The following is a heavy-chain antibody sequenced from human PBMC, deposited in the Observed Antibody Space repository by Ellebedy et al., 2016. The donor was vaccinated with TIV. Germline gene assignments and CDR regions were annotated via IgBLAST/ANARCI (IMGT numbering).Heavy chain of an antibody. CDR2: ISYDGSNK. D-gene: IGHD2-21*02. Sequence: GGSLRLSXAASGFTFSSYAMHWVRQAPGKGLEWVAVISYDGSNKYYADSVKGRFTISRDNSKNTLYLQMNSLRAEDTAVYYCARIYRGPDALAYCGGDCYPYYYYYGMDVWGQGTTVTVSS. V-gene: IGHV3-30-3*01. CDR1: GFTFSSYA. CDR3: ARIYRGPDALAYCGGDCYPYYYYYGMDV. J-gene: IGHJ6*02.